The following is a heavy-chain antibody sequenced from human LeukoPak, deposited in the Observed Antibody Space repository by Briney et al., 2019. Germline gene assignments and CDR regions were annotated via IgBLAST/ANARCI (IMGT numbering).Heavy chain of an antibody. CDR3: ARDAGSSGYSHDY. CDR2: IKEDGSAK. CDR1: GFTFRTYW. V-gene: IGHV3-7*05. D-gene: IGHD3-22*01. Sequence: PGGSLRLPCAASGFTFRTYWMSWVRQAPGKGLEWVANIKEDGSAKQYVDSVKGRFTISRDNAKNSLFLQMNSLRAEDTAVYYCARDAGSSGYSHDYWGQGTLVTVSS. J-gene: IGHJ4*02.